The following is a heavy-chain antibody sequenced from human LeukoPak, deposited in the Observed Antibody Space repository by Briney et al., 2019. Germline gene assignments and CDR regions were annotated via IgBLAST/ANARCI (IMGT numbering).Heavy chain of an antibody. CDR1: GGTFSSYA. CDR2: IIPVFGTA. D-gene: IGHD2-15*01. CDR3: ARDRVVGLGIDNAFDI. J-gene: IGHJ3*02. Sequence: SAKVSCKASGGTFSSYAISLVRQAPGQRPEWMGGIIPVFGTANYAQKFQGRVTITADESTSTAYMELSSLRSEDTAVYYCARDRVVGLGIDNAFDIWGHGTMVTVSS. V-gene: IGHV1-69*01.